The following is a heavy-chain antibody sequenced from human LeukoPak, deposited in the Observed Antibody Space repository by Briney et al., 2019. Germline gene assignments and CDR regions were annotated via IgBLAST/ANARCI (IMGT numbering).Heavy chain of an antibody. J-gene: IGHJ6*04. D-gene: IGHD3-9*01. V-gene: IGHV3-7*03. Sequence: GGSLRLSCVASGFTFSSYWMSWVRQAPGKGLEWVANIKQDGSEKYYVDSVKGRFTISRDNAKNSLYLQMNSLRAEDTAVYYCARADWSAGDYYYYYGMDVWGKGTTVTVSS. CDR2: IKQDGSEK. CDR1: GFTFSSYW. CDR3: ARADWSAGDYYYYYGMDV.